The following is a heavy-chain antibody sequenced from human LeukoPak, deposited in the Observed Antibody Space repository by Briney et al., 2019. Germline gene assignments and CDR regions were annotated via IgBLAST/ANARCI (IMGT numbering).Heavy chain of an antibody. J-gene: IGHJ6*04. CDR2: ITSSGTYI. CDR3: AELGITMIGGV. CDR1: GFTFSNYN. Sequence: GGSLRLSCAASGFTFSNYNMNWVRQAPGKTMEWVSSITSSGTYIFYADSVRGRFTISRDNAKNSLYLQMNSLRAEDTAVYYCAELGITMIGGVWGKGTTVTISS. V-gene: IGHV3-21*01. D-gene: IGHD3-10*02.